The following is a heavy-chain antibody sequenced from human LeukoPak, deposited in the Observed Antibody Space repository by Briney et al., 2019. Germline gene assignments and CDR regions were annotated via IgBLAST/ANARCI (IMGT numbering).Heavy chain of an antibody. CDR1: GFTFSSYS. J-gene: IGHJ4*02. CDR3: ASHATWIQGY. D-gene: IGHD5-18*01. CDR2: ISSSSSYI. Sequence: GGSLRLSCAASGFTFSSYSMTWVRQAPGKGLEWVSSISSSSSYIYYADSVKGRFTISRDNAKNSLYLQMNSLRAEDTAVYYCASHATWIQGYWGQGTLVTVSS. V-gene: IGHV3-21*01.